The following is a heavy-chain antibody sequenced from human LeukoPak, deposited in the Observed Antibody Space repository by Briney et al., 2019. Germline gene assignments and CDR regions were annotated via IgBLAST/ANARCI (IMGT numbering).Heavy chain of an antibody. CDR3: ARGVDTAMLIDY. V-gene: IGHV3-48*02. J-gene: IGHJ4*02. D-gene: IGHD5-18*01. CDR1: GFTFSSYS. Sequence: GGSLRLSCAASGFTFSSYSMNWVRQAPGKGLEWVSYISSSSTIYYADSVKGRFTISRDNAKNSLYLQMNSLRDEDTAVYYCARGVDTAMLIDYWGQGTLVTVSS. CDR2: ISSSSTI.